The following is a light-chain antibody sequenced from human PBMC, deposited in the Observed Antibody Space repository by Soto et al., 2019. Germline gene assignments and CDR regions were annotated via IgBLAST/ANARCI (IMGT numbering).Light chain of an antibody. Sequence: DIQMTQSPSSLSASVGDRVTITCQASQDISNYLNWYQQKPGKAPKLLIYDASNLETGVPSRFSGSGSGTDFTFTISSLQHEDIATYYPFTFGGGTKVEIK. CDR3: FT. V-gene: IGKV1-33*01. CDR1: QDISNY. J-gene: IGKJ4*01. CDR2: DAS.